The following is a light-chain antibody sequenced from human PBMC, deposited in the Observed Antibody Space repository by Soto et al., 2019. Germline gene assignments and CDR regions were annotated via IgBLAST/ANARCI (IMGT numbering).Light chain of an antibody. CDR3: SSYTNINTRACV. Sequence: QSALTQPASVSGSPGQSITISCTGTSGDIGSYNRVSWYQQHPGKAPKLKXYXXTXXXSGLSNRFSGSKSGNTASLTISGLQAEDEAEYYCSSYTNINTRACVFGTGTKVTVL. V-gene: IGLV2-14*03. J-gene: IGLJ1*01. CDR2: XXT. CDR1: SGDIGSYNR.